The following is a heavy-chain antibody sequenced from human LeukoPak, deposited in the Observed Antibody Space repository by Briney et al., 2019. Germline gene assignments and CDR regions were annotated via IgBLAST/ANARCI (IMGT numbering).Heavy chain of an antibody. CDR2: IYTSGST. J-gene: IGHJ6*03. V-gene: IGHV4-4*07. CDR3: ARDRSGSLGSYYYYMDV. D-gene: IGHD1-26*01. Sequence: SETLSLTCTVSGGSISSYYWSWIRQPAGKGLEWIGRIYTSGSTDYNPSLKSRVTMSVDTSKNQFSLKLSSVTAADTAVYYCARDRSGSLGSYYYYMDVWGKGTTVTISS. CDR1: GGSISSYY.